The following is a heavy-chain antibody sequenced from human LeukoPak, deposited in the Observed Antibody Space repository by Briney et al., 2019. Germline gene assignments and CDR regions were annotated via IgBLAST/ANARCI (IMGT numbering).Heavy chain of an antibody. CDR1: GFTFSSYE. Sequence: PGGSLRLSCAASGFTFSSYEMNWVRHAPGEGLEWVSYISSSGSTIYYADSVKGRFTLSRDNAKNSLYLQMNSLRAEDTAVYYCARVPYSSSPGVYFDYWGQGTLVTVSS. D-gene: IGHD6-6*01. J-gene: IGHJ4*02. V-gene: IGHV3-48*03. CDR2: ISSSGSTI. CDR3: ARVPYSSSPGVYFDY.